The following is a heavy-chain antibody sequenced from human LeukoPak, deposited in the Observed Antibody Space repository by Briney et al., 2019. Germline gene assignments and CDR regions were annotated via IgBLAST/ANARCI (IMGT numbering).Heavy chain of an antibody. V-gene: IGHV4-31*03. CDR1: GGSISSGGYY. CDR3: ASPYCSGGSCYAKT. Sequence: SQTLSHTCTVSGGSISSGGYYWSWIRQHPGKGLEWIGYIYYSGSTYYNPSLKSRVTISVDTSKNQFSLKLSSVTAADTAVYYCASPYCSGGSCYAKTWGQGTLVTVSS. J-gene: IGHJ5*02. CDR2: IYYSGST. D-gene: IGHD2-15*01.